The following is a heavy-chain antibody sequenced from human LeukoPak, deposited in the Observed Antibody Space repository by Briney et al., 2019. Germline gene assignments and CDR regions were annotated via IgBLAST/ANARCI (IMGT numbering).Heavy chain of an antibody. J-gene: IGHJ6*02. Sequence: GASVKVSCKASGYTFTGYYMHWVRQAPGQGLEWMGWINPNSGGTNYAQKFQGRVTMTRDTSISTAYMELSRLRSDDTAVYYCARGDILTGYYQPPCYYYYGMDVWGQGTTVTVSS. D-gene: IGHD3-9*01. CDR1: GYTFTGYY. CDR2: INPNSGGT. CDR3: ARGDILTGYYQPPCYYYYGMDV. V-gene: IGHV1-2*02.